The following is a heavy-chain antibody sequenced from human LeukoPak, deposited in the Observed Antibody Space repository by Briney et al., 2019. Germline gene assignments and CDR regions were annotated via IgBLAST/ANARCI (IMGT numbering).Heavy chain of an antibody. J-gene: IGHJ6*02. CDR1: GYTFTSYY. V-gene: IGHV1-46*01. CDR3: ARTAPTAWIQLWLSSLDYYYGMDV. D-gene: IGHD5-18*01. Sequence: GASVKVSCKASGYTFTSYYMHWVRQAPGQGLEWMGIINPSGGSTSYAQKFQGRVTMTTDTSTSTAYMELRSLRSDDTAVYYCARTAPTAWIQLWLSSLDYYYGMDVWGQGTTVTVSS. CDR2: INPSGGST.